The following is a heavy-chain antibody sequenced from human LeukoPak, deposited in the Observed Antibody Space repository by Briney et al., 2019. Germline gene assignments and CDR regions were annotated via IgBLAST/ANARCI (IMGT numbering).Heavy chain of an antibody. V-gene: IGHV3-7*01. D-gene: IGHD6-19*01. CDR2: IKQDGSEK. CDR3: ARCYSSAWCPWGDY. J-gene: IGHJ4*02. CDR1: GLTLSNYW. Sequence: GGSLRLSCTASGLTLSNYWMIWVRQAPGKGLQWVAKIKQDGSEKYYVDSVRGRFTISRDNAKNSLYLQMNSLRAEDTAVYYCARCYSSAWCPWGDYWGQGTLVTVSS.